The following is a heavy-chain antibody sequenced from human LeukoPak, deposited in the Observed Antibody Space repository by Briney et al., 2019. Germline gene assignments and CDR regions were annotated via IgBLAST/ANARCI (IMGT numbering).Heavy chain of an antibody. D-gene: IGHD6-13*01. V-gene: IGHV1-2*06. Sequence: ASVKVSCKPSGCTFTGYHIHWVRQAPGQGLEWMGRINPYSGDTNFAQKFQGRVTMTRDTSITTAYMDLSSLTPDDTAVYFCARDQGSLTRSWYTGYWGQGTQVTVSS. CDR1: GCTFTGYH. J-gene: IGHJ4*02. CDR3: ARDQGSLTRSWYTGY. CDR2: INPYSGDT.